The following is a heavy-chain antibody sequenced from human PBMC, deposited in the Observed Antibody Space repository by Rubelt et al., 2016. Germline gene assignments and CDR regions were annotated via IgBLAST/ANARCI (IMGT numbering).Heavy chain of an antibody. CDR2: ITYTAERT. CDR3: ARGPTITQYHLFDY. CDR1: GFTFSSYW. J-gene: IGHJ4*02. Sequence: EVQLLESGGGLVQPGGSLRLSCAASGFTFSSYWMSWVRQAPGKGLEWVAGITYTAERTYYADSVKGRFTISRDNSKKTQFLQMDSLRAEDTAVYYCARGPTITQYHLFDYWGQGTLVTVSS. D-gene: IGHD4-11*01. V-gene: IGHV3-23*01.